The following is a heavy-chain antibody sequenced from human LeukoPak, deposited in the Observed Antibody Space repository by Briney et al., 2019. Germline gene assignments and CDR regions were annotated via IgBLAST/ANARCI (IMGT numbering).Heavy chain of an antibody. Sequence: SVKVSCKASGGTFSRYALSWVRQAPGQGLEWMGRIIPMIGITNYAQSFQGRVTITADKTTSTAYMELSRLRSDDTAIYYCAREHRDGYNFDYWGQGTLVTVSS. J-gene: IGHJ4*02. D-gene: IGHD5-24*01. V-gene: IGHV1-69*04. CDR2: IIPMIGIT. CDR3: AREHRDGYNFDY. CDR1: GGTFSRYA.